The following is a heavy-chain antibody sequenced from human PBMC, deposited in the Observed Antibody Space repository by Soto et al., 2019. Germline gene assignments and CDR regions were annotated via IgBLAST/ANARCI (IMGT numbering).Heavy chain of an antibody. CDR1: GFTVSSNY. J-gene: IGHJ4*02. Sequence: GGSLRLSCAASGFTVSSNYMSWVRHAPGKGLEWVSVIYSGGSTYYADSVKGRFTISRDNSKNTLYLQMNSLRAEDTAVYYCARAGGSSSWQYYFDYWGQGTLVTVSS. CDR3: ARAGGSSSWQYYFDY. V-gene: IGHV3-53*01. CDR2: IYSGGST. D-gene: IGHD6-13*01.